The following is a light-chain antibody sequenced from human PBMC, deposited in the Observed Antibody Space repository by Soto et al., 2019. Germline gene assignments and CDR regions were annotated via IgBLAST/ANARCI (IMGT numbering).Light chain of an antibody. J-gene: IGKJ1*01. CDR1: QSISSW. CDR2: KAS. Sequence: DIQMTQSPSTLSGSVGDRVSITCRASQSISSWLAWYQQKPVKAPKLLINKASSLESGVPSRFSGSGSGTEFTLTISSLQPDDFATYYCQHFNSYPWTFGQGTKVDI. V-gene: IGKV1-5*03. CDR3: QHFNSYPWT.